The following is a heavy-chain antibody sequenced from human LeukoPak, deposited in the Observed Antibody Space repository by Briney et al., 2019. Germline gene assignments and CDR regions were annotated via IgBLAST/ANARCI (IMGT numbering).Heavy chain of an antibody. V-gene: IGHV1-18*01. CDR3: TRDLPYSSSWESIDY. D-gene: IGHD6-13*01. CDR2: ISAYNGNT. CDR1: GYTFTSYD. J-gene: IGHJ4*02. Sequence: ASVKVSCTASGYTFTSYDINWVRQAPGQGPEWMGWISAYNGNTKYAQNLQGRVTMTTDTSTSTAYMELRSLRSDDTAVYYCTRDLPYSSSWESIDYWGQGTLVTVSS.